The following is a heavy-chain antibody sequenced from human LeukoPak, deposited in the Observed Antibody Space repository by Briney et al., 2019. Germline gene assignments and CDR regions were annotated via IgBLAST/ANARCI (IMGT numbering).Heavy chain of an antibody. Sequence: PSETLSLTCTVSGGSIRSDDYYWCWIRQPPGKGLEWIGYIFYTGNTHYNPSLQSRVTFSVDTSKNQFSLKLSSVTAADTAVYFCATVVVVAATNYYYYATDVWGQGTTVTVSS. CDR3: ATVVVVAATNYYYYATDV. J-gene: IGHJ6*02. V-gene: IGHV4-30-4*01. CDR2: IFYTGNT. D-gene: IGHD2-15*01. CDR1: GGSIRSDDYY.